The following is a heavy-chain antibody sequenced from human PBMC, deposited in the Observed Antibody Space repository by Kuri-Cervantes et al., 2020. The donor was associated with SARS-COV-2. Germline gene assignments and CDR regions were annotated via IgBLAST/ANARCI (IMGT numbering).Heavy chain of an antibody. J-gene: IGHJ4*02. CDR2: FDPEDGET. CDR3: ARASFWPLTIWRSIDY. V-gene: IGHV1-24*01. Sequence: ASVKVSCKVSGYTLTELSMHWVRQAPGKGLEWMGGFDPEDGETIYAQKFQGRVTMTEDTSTDTAYMELSSLRSDDTAVYYCARASFWPLTIWRSIDYWGQGTLVTVSS. D-gene: IGHD3-3*01. CDR1: GYTLTELS.